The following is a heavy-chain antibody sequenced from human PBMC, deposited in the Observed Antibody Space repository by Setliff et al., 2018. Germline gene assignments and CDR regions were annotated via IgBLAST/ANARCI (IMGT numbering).Heavy chain of an antibody. CDR3: ARDNYYDSTQDAFDI. CDR1: GFTFSSYA. Sequence: GSLRLSCAASGFTFSSYAITWVRQAPGKGLEWVSMISGSAQTTYYADSVKGRFTISRDNSKNTVYLEMNSLRAEDTAVYYCARDNYYDSTQDAFDIWGQGTMVTVSS. V-gene: IGHV3-23*01. J-gene: IGHJ3*02. CDR2: ISGSAQTT. D-gene: IGHD3-22*01.